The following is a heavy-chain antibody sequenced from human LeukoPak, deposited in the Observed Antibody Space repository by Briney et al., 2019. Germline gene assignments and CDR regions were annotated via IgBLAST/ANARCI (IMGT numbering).Heavy chain of an antibody. CDR3: ARGPRRIVRFDP. Sequence: ASVKVSCKASGYTFTSYDINWVRQATGRGLEWMGWMNPNSGNTGYAQKFQGRVTMTRNTSISTAYMELSSLRSEDTAVYYCARGPRRIVRFDPWGQGTLVTVSS. J-gene: IGHJ5*02. CDR1: GYTFTSYD. CDR2: MNPNSGNT. V-gene: IGHV1-8*01. D-gene: IGHD3-16*02.